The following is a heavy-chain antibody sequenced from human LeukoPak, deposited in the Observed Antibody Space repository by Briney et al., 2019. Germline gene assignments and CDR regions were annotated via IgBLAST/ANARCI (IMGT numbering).Heavy chain of an antibody. V-gene: IGHV3-23*01. CDR1: GFTFSNYD. Sequence: PGGSLRLSCAAFGFTFSNYDMNWVRQAPGKGLEWVSGISGSGVRTYYSDSMRGRFTISRDNSKNTLYLQTNSLRAEDTAVYFCAKDRTYCSSSSCYGTYYLDYWGQGTLVTVSS. CDR3: AKDRTYCSSSSCYGTYYLDY. D-gene: IGHD2-2*01. CDR2: ISGSGVRT. J-gene: IGHJ4*02.